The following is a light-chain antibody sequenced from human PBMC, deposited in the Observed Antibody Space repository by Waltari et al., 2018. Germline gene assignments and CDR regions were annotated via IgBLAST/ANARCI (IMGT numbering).Light chain of an antibody. V-gene: IGKV3-15*01. CDR2: GAT. CDR1: QSVSSN. CDR3: QQYNNWPAWT. J-gene: IGKJ1*01. Sequence: EIVMTQSPATLSVSPGERATLSCRASQSVSSNLAWYQQKPGQAPRLLIYGATTRATGIPSRFSGRWSGTEFTLTISSLQSEDFAVYYCQQYNNWPAWTFGQGTKVEIK.